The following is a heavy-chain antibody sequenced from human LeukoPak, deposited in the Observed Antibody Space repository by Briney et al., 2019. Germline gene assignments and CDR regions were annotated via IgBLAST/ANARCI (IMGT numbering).Heavy chain of an antibody. V-gene: IGHV4-59*01. CDR2: VDYSGST. CDR3: ARDHVDTIMVFTSTHAFDI. Sequence: SETLSLTCTVSGGSISPYFWSWIRQPPGEGLEWIGFVDYSGSTNYNPSLKSRVIISVDTSKNQFSLRLSSVTAADTAVYYCARDHVDTIMVFTSTHAFDIWGQGTTVTVSS. CDR1: GGSISPYF. D-gene: IGHD5-18*01. J-gene: IGHJ3*02.